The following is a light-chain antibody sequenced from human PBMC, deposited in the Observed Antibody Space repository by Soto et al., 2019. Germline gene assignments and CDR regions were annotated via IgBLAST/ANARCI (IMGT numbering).Light chain of an antibody. CDR1: QSVNSY. J-gene: IGKJ2*01. Sequence: IVLTQSPATLSLSPGERATLSCRASQSVNSYLAWYQQKPGQAPRLLIYDASSRATGIPARFSGSGSGTDFTLTISSLEPEDFAVYYCQQRDNWPEYTFGQGTMVEI. CDR3: QQRDNWPEYT. CDR2: DAS. V-gene: IGKV3-11*01.